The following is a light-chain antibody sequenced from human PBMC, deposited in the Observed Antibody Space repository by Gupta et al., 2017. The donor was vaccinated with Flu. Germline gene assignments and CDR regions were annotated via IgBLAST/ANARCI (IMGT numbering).Light chain of an antibody. Sequence: TLSCSGSSYNIGSNYVYWYQQLPVTAPKPLISRNNQRPSGVPGRYSGSKSGTSAPLAISGLRSEDEADYYCAAWYYSLSGPEVFDGGTKLTVL. V-gene: IGLV1-47*01. CDR1: SYNIGSNY. J-gene: IGLJ2*01. CDR3: AAWYYSLSGPEV. CDR2: RNN.